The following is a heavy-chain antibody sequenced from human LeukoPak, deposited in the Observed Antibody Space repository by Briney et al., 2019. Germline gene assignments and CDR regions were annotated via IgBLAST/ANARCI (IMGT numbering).Heavy chain of an antibody. D-gene: IGHD2/OR15-2a*01. V-gene: IGHV5-51*01. CDR2: IYPDDSDT. CDR3: ATLTTHFYDRRFDAFDV. J-gene: IGHJ3*01. CDR1: GHSLITNW. Sequence: SGESLKISCKDSGHSLITNWIGWVRQMPGKGLEWMGIIYPDDSDTIYSPSFQGQVTISADKSISTAYLQWSSLKASDTAMYYCATLTTHFYDRRFDAFDVWGQGTMVIVSS.